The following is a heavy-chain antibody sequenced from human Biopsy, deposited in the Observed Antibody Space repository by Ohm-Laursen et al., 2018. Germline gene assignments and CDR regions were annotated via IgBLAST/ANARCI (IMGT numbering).Heavy chain of an antibody. Sequence: SLRLSCSASGFRFTSYGMHWVRQAPGKGLEWVAAIWYDGNYEKNRDSVRGRFTISRDNSRDTLYLQMNRLRAEETAVYYCARETSSSWHYYYIGMDVWGRGTTVTVSS. J-gene: IGHJ6*02. V-gene: IGHV3-33*01. D-gene: IGHD3-9*01. CDR2: IWYDGNYE. CDR1: GFRFTSYG. CDR3: ARETSSSWHYYYIGMDV.